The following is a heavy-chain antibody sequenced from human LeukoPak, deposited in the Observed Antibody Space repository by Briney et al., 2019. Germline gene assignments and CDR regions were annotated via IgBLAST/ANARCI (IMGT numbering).Heavy chain of an antibody. CDR2: IKHSGST. D-gene: IGHD7-27*01. J-gene: IGHJ4*02. CDR1: GVTFSGYY. V-gene: IGHV4-34*01. Sequence: SETLSLTCAVYGVTFSGYYWSWIRQPPGKGLEWMGEIKHSGSTNYNPALKSRLTTSVDTSKNQSSQKLIYSTTADTTVYYYSRGLRGLGYWGQGNLVTVSS. CDR3: SRGLRGLGY.